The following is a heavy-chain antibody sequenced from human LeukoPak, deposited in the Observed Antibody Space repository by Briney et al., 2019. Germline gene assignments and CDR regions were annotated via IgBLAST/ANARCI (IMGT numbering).Heavy chain of an antibody. Sequence: SETLSLTCTASGGSISSYYWSWIRQPPGKGLEWIGYIYYSGSTNYNPSLKSRVTISVDTSKNQFSLKLSSVTAADTAVYYCARVVVVPAAIQGAAFDIWGQGTMVTVSS. CDR2: IYYSGST. D-gene: IGHD2-2*01. CDR1: GGSISSYY. J-gene: IGHJ3*02. V-gene: IGHV4-59*01. CDR3: ARVVVVPAAIQGAAFDI.